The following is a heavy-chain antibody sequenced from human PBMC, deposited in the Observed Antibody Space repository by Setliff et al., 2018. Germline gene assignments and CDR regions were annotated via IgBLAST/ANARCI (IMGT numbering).Heavy chain of an antibody. D-gene: IGHD6-13*01. Sequence: ASVKVSCKASGYTFTGFYMHWMRQAPGQGLEWMGRIDPNSGGTNYSQNFQGRVTMTRDTSISTAYMELSRLRSDDTAVYYCARDPIAASGTFWFDPWGQGTLVTVSS. CDR2: IDPNSGGT. CDR3: ARDPIAASGTFWFDP. J-gene: IGHJ5*02. V-gene: IGHV1-2*06. CDR1: GYTFTGFY.